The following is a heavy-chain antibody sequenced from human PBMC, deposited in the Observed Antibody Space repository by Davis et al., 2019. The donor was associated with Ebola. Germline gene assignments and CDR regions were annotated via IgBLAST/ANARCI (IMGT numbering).Heavy chain of an antibody. V-gene: IGHV3-74*01. Sequence: HTGGSLRLSCAASGFTFSSYWMHWVRHAPGKGLDWVSRTTYDGSITYYAESVKGRFTISRDSAKNTLYLQMNGLRAEDTAVYYCARTDNLDYWGQGTLVTVSS. CDR1: GFTFSSYW. J-gene: IGHJ4*02. CDR2: TTYDGSIT. D-gene: IGHD1-1*01. CDR3: ARTDNLDY.